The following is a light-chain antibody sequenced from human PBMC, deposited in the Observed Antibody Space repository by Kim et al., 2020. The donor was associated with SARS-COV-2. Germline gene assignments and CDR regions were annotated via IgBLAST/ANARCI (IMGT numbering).Light chain of an antibody. V-gene: IGLV1-47*01. CDR2: RNN. Sequence: QRVTISCPGSRANIGSNYVYWYQQHPGTAPKLLIYRNNQRPSGVPDRFSGSKSGTSASLAISGLRSEDEADYYCAAWDDSLSGRVFGGGTKLTVL. CDR1: RANIGSNY. J-gene: IGLJ3*02. CDR3: AAWDDSLSGRV.